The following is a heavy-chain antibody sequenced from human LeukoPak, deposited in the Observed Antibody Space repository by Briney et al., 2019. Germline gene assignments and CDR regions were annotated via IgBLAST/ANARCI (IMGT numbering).Heavy chain of an antibody. J-gene: IGHJ6*03. V-gene: IGHV3-23*01. D-gene: IGHD1/OR15-1a*01. CDR3: AKVGPGTYYYYYMDV. Sequence: GGSPRLSCAASGFTFSSYAMSWVRQAPGKGLEWVSAISGSGGSTYYADSVKGRFTISRDNSKNTLYLQMNSLRAEDTAVYYCAKVGPGTYYYYYMDVWGKGTTVTVSS. CDR1: GFTFSSYA. CDR2: ISGSGGST.